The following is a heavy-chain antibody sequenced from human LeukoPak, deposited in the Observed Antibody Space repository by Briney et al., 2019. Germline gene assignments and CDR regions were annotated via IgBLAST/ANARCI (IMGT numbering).Heavy chain of an antibody. CDR1: GGTFSSYA. D-gene: IGHD4-17*01. J-gene: IGHJ4*02. Sequence: ASVKVSCKASGGTFSSYAISWVRQAPGQGLEWRGGIIPIFGTANYAQKFQGRVTITADKSTSTAYMELSSLRSEDTAVYYCARDGDYNPLDYWGQGTLVTVSS. V-gene: IGHV1-69*06. CDR3: ARDGDYNPLDY. CDR2: IIPIFGTA.